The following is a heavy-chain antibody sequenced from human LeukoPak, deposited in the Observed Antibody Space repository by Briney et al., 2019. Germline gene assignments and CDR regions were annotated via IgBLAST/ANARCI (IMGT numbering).Heavy chain of an antibody. CDR1: GFPFSSYA. Sequence: GGSLRLSCTASGFPFSSYAMSWVRQTPGKGLEWVANIKQEGSARYYVDSVTGRFTISRDNAMNSLYLQMNSLRVEDTAVYYCARDPGIAAAGTVGYFDSWGQGILVTVSS. J-gene: IGHJ4*02. V-gene: IGHV3-7*01. D-gene: IGHD6-13*01. CDR3: ARDPGIAAAGTVGYFDS. CDR2: IKQEGSAR.